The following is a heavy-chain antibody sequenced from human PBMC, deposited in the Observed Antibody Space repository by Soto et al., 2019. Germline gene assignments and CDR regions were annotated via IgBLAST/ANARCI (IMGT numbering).Heavy chain of an antibody. CDR1: GFTFKSYC. CDR3: ARGTGYDALTADRECYYFDY. V-gene: IGHV3-7*01. J-gene: IGHJ4*02. CDR2: IKQDGNKK. D-gene: IGHD3-9*01. Sequence: EVQLVESGGALVQPGGSLRLSCTASGFTFKSYCMTWVRQTPGKGLEWVANIKQDGNKKYFVDSVKGRFTISRDNDKRSLYLQLDSLRDEDTAVYYCARGTGYDALTADRECYYFDYWGQGTLVTVSS.